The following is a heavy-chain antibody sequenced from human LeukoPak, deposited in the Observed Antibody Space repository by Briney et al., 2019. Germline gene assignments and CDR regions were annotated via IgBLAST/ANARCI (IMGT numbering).Heavy chain of an antibody. J-gene: IGHJ4*02. V-gene: IGHV4-39*07. CDR1: GGSISSNAYY. D-gene: IGHD2-2*01. Sequence: PSETLSLTCTVSGGSISSNAYYWGWIRQPPGKGLEWIGTIYSSGSTYYNPSLKSRVTISVDTSKNQFSLKLSSVTAADTAVYYCARVGTGTSGIDYWGQGTLVTVSS. CDR3: ARVGTGTSGIDY. CDR2: IYSSGST.